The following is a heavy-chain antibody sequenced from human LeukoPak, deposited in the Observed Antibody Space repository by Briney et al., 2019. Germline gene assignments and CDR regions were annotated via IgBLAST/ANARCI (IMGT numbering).Heavy chain of an antibody. V-gene: IGHV4-34*01. J-gene: IGHJ3*02. CDR1: GGSFSGYY. CDR3: ARLHWRAFDI. D-gene: IGHD3-3*01. Sequence: PSETLSLTCAVYGGSFSGYYWSWIRQRPGKGLEWIGEINHSGSTNYNPSLKSRVTISVDTSKNQFSLKLSSVTAADTAVYYCARLHWRAFDIWGQGTMVTVSS. CDR2: INHSGST.